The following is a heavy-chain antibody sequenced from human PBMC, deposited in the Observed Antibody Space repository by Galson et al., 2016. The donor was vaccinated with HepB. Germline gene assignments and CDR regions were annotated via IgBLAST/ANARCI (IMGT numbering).Heavy chain of an antibody. Sequence: ETLSLTCSVSGASVSSNSFYWAWIRQPPGKGLEWIGSIYSRVRPSPPPSLPLLFPLSFSPSPNSFSLTLPSVPAAAPAVSYCARQTITAAGDYWGQGTLVTVSS. V-gene: IGHV4-39*01. D-gene: IGHD6-13*01. J-gene: IGHJ4*02. CDR3: ARQTITAAGDY. CDR2: IYSRVRP. CDR1: GASVSSNSFY.